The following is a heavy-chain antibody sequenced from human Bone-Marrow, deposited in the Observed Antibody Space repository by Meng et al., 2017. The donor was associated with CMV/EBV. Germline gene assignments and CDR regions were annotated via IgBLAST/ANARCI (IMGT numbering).Heavy chain of an antibody. CDR3: ARDGLGGAPDY. V-gene: IGHV4-39*07. Sequence: AETLSLTGTVSGGSISSSSYYWGWIRQPPGKGLEWIGSIYYSGSTYYNPSLKSRVTISVDTSKNQFSLKLSSVTAADTAVYYCARDGLGGAPDYWGQGTLVTVSS. J-gene: IGHJ4*02. CDR2: IYYSGST. D-gene: IGHD3-16*01. CDR1: GGSISSSSYY.